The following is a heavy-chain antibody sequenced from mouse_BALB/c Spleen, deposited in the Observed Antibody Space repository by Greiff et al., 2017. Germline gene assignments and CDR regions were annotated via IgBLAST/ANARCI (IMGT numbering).Heavy chain of an antibody. CDR3: ARGSYYRYDYYAMDY. J-gene: IGHJ4*01. CDR1: GFTFSSYA. CDR2: ISSGGST. V-gene: IGHV5-6-5*01. Sequence: EVQLVESGGGLVKPGGSLKLSCAASGFTFSSYAMSWVRQTPEKRLEWVASISSGGSTYYPDSVKGRFTISRDNARNILYLQMSSLRSEDTAMYYCARGSYYRYDYYAMDYWGQGTSVTVSS. D-gene: IGHD2-14*01.